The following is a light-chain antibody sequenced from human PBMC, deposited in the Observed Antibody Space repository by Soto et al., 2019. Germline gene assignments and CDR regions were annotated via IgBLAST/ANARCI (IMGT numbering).Light chain of an antibody. J-gene: IGKJ1*01. V-gene: IGKV3-15*01. CDR3: QQYNSWPQT. Sequence: ETVLTQSPATLSVSPGERVTRSCRASETVSTNLAWYQQRPGQAPRLLIYDVSTGATGIPARSSGRRSGTEFTLTISSLQSEDFGVYYCQQYNSWPQTFGQGTKVDIK. CDR1: ETVSTN. CDR2: DVS.